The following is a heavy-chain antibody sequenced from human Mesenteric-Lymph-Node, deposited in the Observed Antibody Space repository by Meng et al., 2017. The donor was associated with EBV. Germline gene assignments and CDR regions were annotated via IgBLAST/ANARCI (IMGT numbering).Heavy chain of an antibody. Sequence: VQLQESGPGLVKPSETLSLTCTVSGDSVSSTRCYWSWIRQPPGRGLEWIGYIFNSGSTNYNPSLRSRATISVDTSRNQFSLTLNSVTAADTAVYYCARVSGPYYSPWFDPWGQGSLVTGSS. D-gene: IGHD2/OR15-2a*01. CDR1: GDSVSSTRCY. V-gene: IGHV4-61*01. J-gene: IGHJ5*02. CDR2: IFNSGST. CDR3: ARVSGPYYSPWFDP.